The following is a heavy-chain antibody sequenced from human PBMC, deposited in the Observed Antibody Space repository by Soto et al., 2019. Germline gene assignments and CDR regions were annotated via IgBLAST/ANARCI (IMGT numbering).Heavy chain of an antibody. Sequence: QVQLVQSGAEVKKPGSSVKVSCKASGGTFSSYAISWVRQAPGQGLEWMGGIIPIFGRANYAQNFQGRVTITAAASTSTAYMELRSLRSEDTAVYYCAQTLGLAVAGPGRFDLWGRGTLFTVSS. J-gene: IGHJ2*01. CDR1: GGTFSSYA. CDR3: AQTLGLAVAGPGRFDL. D-gene: IGHD6-19*01. CDR2: IIPIFGRA. V-gene: IGHV1-69*12.